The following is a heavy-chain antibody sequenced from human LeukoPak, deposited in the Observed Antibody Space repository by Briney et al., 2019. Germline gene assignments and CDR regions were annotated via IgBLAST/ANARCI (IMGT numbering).Heavy chain of an antibody. CDR3: ARDPSQGDS. CDR1: GFTFNNYA. J-gene: IGHJ4*02. Sequence: GGALRLSCAASGFTFNNYAMGWVRQAPGKGLEWVSYTGSGSTTTYYADSVKGRFTVSREDVKNSLYLQMNSLRDEDTSVYYCARDPSQGDSWGQGTLVTVSS. V-gene: IGHV3-48*02. CDR2: TGSGSTTT.